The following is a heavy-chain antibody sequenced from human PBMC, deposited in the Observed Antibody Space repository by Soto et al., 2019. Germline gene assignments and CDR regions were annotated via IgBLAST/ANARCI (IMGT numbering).Heavy chain of an antibody. D-gene: IGHD3-16*01. Sequence: QMQLRESGPGLVKPSETLSLICTVSGVSTTSRYWWGWIRQPPGKGLEWLGNLRYSGSTTYNPSLKSRLTISLDTPKHQFSLGLTSVTTADTAVYYCAGGGGWLPDTWGQGILVTVSS. CDR2: LRYSGST. J-gene: IGHJ5*02. CDR1: GVSTTSRY. V-gene: IGHV4-59*11. CDR3: AGGGGWLPDT.